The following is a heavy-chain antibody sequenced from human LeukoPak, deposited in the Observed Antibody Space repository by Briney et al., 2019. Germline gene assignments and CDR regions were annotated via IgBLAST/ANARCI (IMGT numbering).Heavy chain of an antibody. D-gene: IGHD2-21*01. CDR1: GFSFGNYA. CDR3: VKDPRDTYGTNWFVS. Sequence: GGSLRVSCVASGFSFGNYAMSWVRQAPGKGLQWVSQISGTGGATWYAGFARDRFTISRDNSKKTLYLQMSGLRVEDTAMYYCVKDPRDTYGTNWFVSWGQGTLLIVSS. V-gene: IGHV3-23*01. J-gene: IGHJ5*01. CDR2: ISGTGGAT.